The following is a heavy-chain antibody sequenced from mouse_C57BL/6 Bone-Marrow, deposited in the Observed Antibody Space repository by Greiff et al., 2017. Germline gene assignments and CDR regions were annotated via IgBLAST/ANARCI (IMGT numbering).Heavy chain of an antibody. J-gene: IGHJ1*03. CDR2: IYWDDDK. Sequence: QVTLKVCGPGILQSSQTLRLTCSFSGFSLSTSGMGVSWIRQPSGKGLEWLAHIYWDDDKRYNPSLKSRLTISKDTSRNQVFLKITSVDTADTATYYCARRRYYYGSNWYFDVWGTGTTVTVSS. V-gene: IGHV8-12*01. D-gene: IGHD1-1*01. CDR1: GFSLSTSGMG. CDR3: ARRRYYYGSNWYFDV.